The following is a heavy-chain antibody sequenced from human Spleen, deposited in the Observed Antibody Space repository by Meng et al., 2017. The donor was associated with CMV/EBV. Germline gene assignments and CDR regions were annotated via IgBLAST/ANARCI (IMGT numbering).Heavy chain of an antibody. CDR3: ARGDGAAPHY. V-gene: IGHV1-18*01. Sequence: VSCKASGYTFSNYGISWVRQAPGQGLEWMGWISAYNGYTTYAQKFQDRVTMTTDTSTSTAYMELRSLRSDDTAVYYCARGDGAAPHYWGQGTLVTVSS. D-gene: IGHD6-13*01. J-gene: IGHJ4*02. CDR1: GYTFSNYG. CDR2: ISAYNGYT.